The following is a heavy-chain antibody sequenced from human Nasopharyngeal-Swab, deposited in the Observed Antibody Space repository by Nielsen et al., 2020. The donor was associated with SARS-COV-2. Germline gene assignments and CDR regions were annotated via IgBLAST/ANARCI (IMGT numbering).Heavy chain of an antibody. CDR1: GFTFSSYS. J-gene: IGHJ6*03. V-gene: IGHV3-21*01. D-gene: IGHD3-3*01. Sequence: GGSLRLSCAASGFTFSSYSMNWVRQAPGKGLEWVSSISSSSSYIYYADSVKGRFTISRDNSKNTLYLQMNSLRAEDTAVYYCAKDEAYYDFWSGYYAYYYMDVWGKGTTVTVSS. CDR3: AKDEAYYDFWSGYYAYYYMDV. CDR2: ISSSSSYI.